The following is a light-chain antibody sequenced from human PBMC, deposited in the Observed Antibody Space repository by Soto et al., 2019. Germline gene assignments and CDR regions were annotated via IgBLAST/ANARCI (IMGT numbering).Light chain of an antibody. Sequence: PGERATLSCRASQSIAANYLAWYQQKPGQAPRLLISVASNRATGIPGRFSGSGSGTAFTLTISRLEPEDFAVYYCHQYGSSPLTFGGGTKVEIK. CDR2: VAS. CDR1: QSIAANY. J-gene: IGKJ4*01. CDR3: HQYGSSPLT. V-gene: IGKV3-20*01.